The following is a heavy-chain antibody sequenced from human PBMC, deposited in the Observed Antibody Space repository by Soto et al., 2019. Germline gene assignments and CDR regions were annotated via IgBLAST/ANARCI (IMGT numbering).Heavy chain of an antibody. CDR1: GITFSDLH. J-gene: IGHJ4*02. CDR2: VAGENDDR. D-gene: IGHD1-26*01. Sequence: EVLLQQSGAEAREPGGAVKMSCAVSGITFSDLHMHWVKQAPGKGLEWVGLVAGENDDRLYAEKYQGRLNINTDTSRHTSYMELTSLTSDDTAIYFYAAVRGCLGSLSLDYWGQGTPVAVSA. V-gene: IGHV1-69-2*01. CDR3: AAVRGCLGSLSLDY.